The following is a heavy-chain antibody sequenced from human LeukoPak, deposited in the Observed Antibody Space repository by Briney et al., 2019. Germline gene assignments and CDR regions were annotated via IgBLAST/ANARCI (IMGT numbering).Heavy chain of an antibody. CDR1: GYSFTSYW. J-gene: IGHJ4*02. CDR3: ARHLSSGLLDY. V-gene: IGHV5-10-1*01. CDR2: IDPSDSYT. D-gene: IGHD6-19*01. Sequence: GESLKISCKGSGYSFTSYWISWVRQTPGEGLEWMGSIDPSDSYTNFSPSFQGHVTISADKSISTAFLQWSSLKASDTAMYYCARHLSSGLLDYWGQGTLVTVSS.